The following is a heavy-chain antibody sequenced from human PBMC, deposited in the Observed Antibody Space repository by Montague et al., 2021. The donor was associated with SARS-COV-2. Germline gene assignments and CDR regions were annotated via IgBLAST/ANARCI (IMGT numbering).Heavy chain of an antibody. J-gene: IGHJ2*01. Sequence: SLLLSFSSSGFTFSSYEMNWVRQAPGKGLERVSYISSSGSNIYYADSVKGRFTIPRDNSKNSLYLQMNSLRAEDTAVYYCAREKGGMTIFGVVIIEYFDLWGRGALVTVSS. CDR3: AREKGGMTIFGVVIIEYFDL. CDR1: GFTFSSYE. V-gene: IGHV3-48*03. D-gene: IGHD3-3*01. CDR2: ISSSGSNI.